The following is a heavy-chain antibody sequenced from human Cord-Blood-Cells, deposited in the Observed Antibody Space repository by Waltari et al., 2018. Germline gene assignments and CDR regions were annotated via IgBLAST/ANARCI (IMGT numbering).Heavy chain of an antibody. Sequence: QVQLQESGPGLVKPSETLSLTCTVSGGSVSSGSYYWSCIRQPPGKGLEWIGYIYYSGSTNYNPSLKSRVTISVDTSKNQFSLKLSSVTAADTAVYYCARTTLGASYDYIWGSYRPDAFDIWGQGTMVTVSS. CDR1: GGSVSSGSYY. J-gene: IGHJ3*02. CDR3: ARTTLGASYDYIWGSYRPDAFDI. CDR2: IYYSGST. V-gene: IGHV4-61*01. D-gene: IGHD3-16*02.